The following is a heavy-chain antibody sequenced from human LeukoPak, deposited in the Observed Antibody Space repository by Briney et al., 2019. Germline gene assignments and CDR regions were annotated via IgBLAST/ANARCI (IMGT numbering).Heavy chain of an antibody. V-gene: IGHV4-34*01. Sequence: SETLSLTCAVYGGSFSGYYWSWIRQPPGKGLEWIGEINHSGSTNYNPSLKSRVTISVDTSKNQFSLKLSSVTAADTAVYYCARGLEVLRFLEWSGGFDYWGQGTLVTVSS. CDR3: ARGLEVLRFLEWSGGFDY. D-gene: IGHD3-3*01. J-gene: IGHJ4*02. CDR1: GGSFSGYY. CDR2: INHSGST.